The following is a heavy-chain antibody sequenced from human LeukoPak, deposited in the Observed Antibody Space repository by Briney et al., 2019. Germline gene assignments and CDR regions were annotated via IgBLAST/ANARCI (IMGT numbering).Heavy chain of an antibody. V-gene: IGHV3-74*01. Sequence: GGSLRLSCAASGFTFGNYWMHWVRQAPGKGLVWVSRINSDGRSRSYTDSVKGRFTISRDNAKHTLYLQMNCLRAEDTAVSYLARVGYSYGYDWWAKGTL. CDR2: INSDGRSR. D-gene: IGHD5-18*01. CDR3: ARVGYSYGYDW. J-gene: IGHJ4*02. CDR1: GFTFGNYW.